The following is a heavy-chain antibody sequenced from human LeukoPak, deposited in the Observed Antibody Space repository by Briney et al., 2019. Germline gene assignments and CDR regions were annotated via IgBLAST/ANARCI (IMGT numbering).Heavy chain of an antibody. CDR3: ARGSGRTRD. D-gene: IGHD1-7*01. CDR2: IYYSGST. J-gene: IGHJ4*02. V-gene: IGHV4-59*12. Sequence: PSETLSLTCAVSGGSIRSYYWSWIRQPPGKGLEWIGYIYYSGSTNYNPSLKSRVTISVDTSKNQFCLKLSSVTAADTALYYCARGSGRTRDWGQGTLVTVSS. CDR1: GGSIRSYY.